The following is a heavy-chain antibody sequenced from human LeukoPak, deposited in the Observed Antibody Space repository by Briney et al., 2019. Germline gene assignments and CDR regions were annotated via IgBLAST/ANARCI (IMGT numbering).Heavy chain of an antibody. Sequence: SETLSLTCTVSGGSISSYYWSWIRQPPGKGLEWIGYIYYSGSTNYNPSLKSRVTISVDTSKNQFSLKLSSVTAADTAVYYCARDEQYYYDSSGYYNYWGQGTLVTVSS. D-gene: IGHD3-22*01. CDR3: ARDEQYYYDSSGYYNY. J-gene: IGHJ4*02. CDR1: GGSISSYY. V-gene: IGHV4-59*12. CDR2: IYYSGST.